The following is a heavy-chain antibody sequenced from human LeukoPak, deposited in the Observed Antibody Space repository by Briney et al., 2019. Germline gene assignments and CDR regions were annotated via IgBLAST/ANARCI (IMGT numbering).Heavy chain of an antibody. CDR2: IYYSGST. Sequence: SETLSLTCTVSGGSISSGGYYWSWIRQHPGKGLEWIGYIYYSGSTYYNPSLKSRVTISVDTPKDQFSLKLSSVTAADTAVYYCARGSGYQLLDEYNWFDPWGQGTLVTVSS. D-gene: IGHD2-2*01. J-gene: IGHJ5*02. CDR1: GGSISSGGYY. V-gene: IGHV4-31*03. CDR3: ARGSGYQLLDEYNWFDP.